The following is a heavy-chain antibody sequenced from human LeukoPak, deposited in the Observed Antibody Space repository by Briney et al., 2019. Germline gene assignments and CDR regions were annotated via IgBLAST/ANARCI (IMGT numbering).Heavy chain of an antibody. J-gene: IGHJ4*02. D-gene: IGHD2-2*01. Sequence: GGPLSLSCAAAGCTFSSCAISGLRQPPGKGLGLVSAISGSGGSTYYPAFVKDRFTTSRENSKNTLYLQMNSLRAEDTAVYYCAKDAPVNIVVVPAANSWGQGTLVTVSS. CDR3: AKDAPVNIVVVPAANS. CDR1: GCTFSSCA. V-gene: IGHV3-23*01. CDR2: ISGSGGST.